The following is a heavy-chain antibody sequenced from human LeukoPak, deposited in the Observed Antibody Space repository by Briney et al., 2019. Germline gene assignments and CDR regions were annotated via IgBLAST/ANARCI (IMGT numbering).Heavy chain of an antibody. V-gene: IGHV3-53*01. CDR2: IYSGGST. CDR3: ARLGRYSYGYDY. J-gene: IGHJ4*02. CDR1: GFTVSSNY. Sequence: GGSLRLSCAASGFTVSSNYMSWVRQAPGKGLEWVSVIYSGGSTYYADSVKGRFTISRDNSKNTLYLQMNSLRAEDTAVYYCARLGRYSYGYDYWGQGTLVTVSP. D-gene: IGHD5-18*01.